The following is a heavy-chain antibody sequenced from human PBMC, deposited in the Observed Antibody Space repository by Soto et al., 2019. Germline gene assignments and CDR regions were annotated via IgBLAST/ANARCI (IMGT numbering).Heavy chain of an antibody. Sequence: GGSLRLSCAASGFTFDDYAMHWVRQAPGKGLEWVSGISWNSGSIGYADSVKGRFTISRDNAKNSLYLQMNSLRAEDTALYYCAKDIGIAVVPPDAFDIWGQGTMVTVSS. D-gene: IGHD6-19*01. CDR2: ISWNSGSI. CDR1: GFTFDDYA. J-gene: IGHJ3*02. V-gene: IGHV3-9*01. CDR3: AKDIGIAVVPPDAFDI.